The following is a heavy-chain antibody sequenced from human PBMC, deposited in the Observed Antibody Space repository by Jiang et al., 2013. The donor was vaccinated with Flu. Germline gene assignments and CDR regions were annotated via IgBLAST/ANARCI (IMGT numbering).Heavy chain of an antibody. CDR2: WGSSSST. CDR3: ARAPALGRYEVDTAMGNDY. Sequence: WVVRYWGSSSSTYYADSVKGRFTISRDNSKNMMWLQMNSLRAEDTAVYYCARAPALGRYEVDTAMGNDYWGQGTLVTVSS. V-gene: IGHV3-23*01. D-gene: IGHD5-18*01. J-gene: IGHJ4*02.